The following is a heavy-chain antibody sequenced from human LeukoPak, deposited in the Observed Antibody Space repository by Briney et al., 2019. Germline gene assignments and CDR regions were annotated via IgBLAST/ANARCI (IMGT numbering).Heavy chain of an antibody. Sequence: PGGSLRLSCAASGFTFSTYEMNWVRQVPGKGLEWVSYISGGGTTIYYADSVKGRFAISRDNTKNSMYLQMNSLRAEDTAVYYCVSAYGGLLDYWGQGTLVTVSS. J-gene: IGHJ4*02. V-gene: IGHV3-48*03. CDR1: GFTFSTYE. CDR3: VSAYGGLLDY. CDR2: ISGGGTTI. D-gene: IGHD3-16*01.